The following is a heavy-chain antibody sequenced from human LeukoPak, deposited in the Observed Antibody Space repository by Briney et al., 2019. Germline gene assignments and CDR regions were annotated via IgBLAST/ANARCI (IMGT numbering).Heavy chain of an antibody. J-gene: IGHJ6*02. V-gene: IGHV1-69*04. CDR3: ARVQSTVTSETQDYYYYSMDV. CDR2: IIPILGIA. Sequence: ASVKVSCKASGGTFSSYAISWVRQAPGQGLEWMGRIIPILGIANYAQKFQGRVTITADKSTSTAYMELSSLRSEDTAVYYCARVQSTVTSETQDYYYYSMDVWGQGTTVTVSS. CDR1: GGTFSSYA. D-gene: IGHD4-17*01.